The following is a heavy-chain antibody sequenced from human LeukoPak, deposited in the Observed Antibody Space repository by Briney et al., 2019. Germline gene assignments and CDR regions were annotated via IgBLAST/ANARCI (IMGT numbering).Heavy chain of an antibody. J-gene: IGHJ5*02. CDR1: GGSISSYY. V-gene: IGHV4-59*01. Sequence: SQTLPLTCTVSGGSISSYYWSWIRQPPGKGLEWIGYIYYSGSTNYNPSLKSRVTISVDTSKNQFSLKLSSVTAADTAVYYCARAHGSGSYYIGWFDPWGQGTLVTVSS. CDR3: ARAHGSGSYYIGWFDP. CDR2: IYYSGST. D-gene: IGHD3-10*01.